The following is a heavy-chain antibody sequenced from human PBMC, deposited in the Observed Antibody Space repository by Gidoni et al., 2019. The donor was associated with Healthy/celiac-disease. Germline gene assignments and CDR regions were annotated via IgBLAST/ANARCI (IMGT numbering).Heavy chain of an antibody. CDR1: GFTFSTAW. J-gene: IGHJ4*02. CDR2: IKSKTDGGTT. CDR3: TTDPSYCSGGSCYQPYY. V-gene: IGHV3-15*07. Sequence: EVQLVESGGGLVKPGGSLRLSCAASGFTFSTAWMTWVRQAPGKGLEWVGRIKSKTDGGTTDYAAPVKGRFTISRDDSKNTLYLQMNSLKTEDTAVYYCTTDPSYCSGGSCYQPYYWGQGTLVTVSS. D-gene: IGHD2-15*01.